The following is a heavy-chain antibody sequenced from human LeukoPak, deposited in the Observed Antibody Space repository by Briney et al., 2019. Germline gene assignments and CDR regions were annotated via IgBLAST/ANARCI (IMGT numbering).Heavy chain of an antibody. CDR1: GFNFDDYA. CDR3: AEDWGSNTNFYFDY. D-gene: IGHD2-2*01. CDR2: ISWNSGSI. V-gene: IGHV3-9*01. J-gene: IGHJ4*02. Sequence: PGRSLRLSCAASGFNFDDYAMHWVRQAPGKGLEWVSGISWNSGSIGYADSVKGRLTISRDNAKNSLYLQMNSLRDEDTALYYCAEDWGSNTNFYFDYWGQGTLVTVSS.